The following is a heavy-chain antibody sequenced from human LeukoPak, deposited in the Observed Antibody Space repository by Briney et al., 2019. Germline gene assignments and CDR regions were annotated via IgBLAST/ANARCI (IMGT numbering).Heavy chain of an antibody. CDR2: ISSSSSYI. CDR3: ARSDRSGWSFDY. D-gene: IGHD6-19*01. CDR1: GFTFSSYS. J-gene: IGHJ4*02. V-gene: IGHV3-21*01. Sequence: GGSLRLSCAASGFTFSSYSMNWVRQAPGKGLEWVSSISSSSSYIYYADSVKGRFTISRDNAKNSLYLQMNSLRAEDTAVYYCARSDRSGWSFDYWGQGTLVTVSS.